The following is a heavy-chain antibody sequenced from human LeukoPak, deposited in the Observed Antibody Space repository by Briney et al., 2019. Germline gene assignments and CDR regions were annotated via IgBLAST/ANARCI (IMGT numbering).Heavy chain of an antibody. CDR1: GFTFSSYS. Sequence: GGSLRLSCAASGFTFSSYSMNWVRQAPGKGLEWVSYISSSSSTIYYADSVKGRFTISRDNAKNSLYLQMNSLRAEDTAVYYCAREGMWIQLWLRTNAFDIWGQGTMVTVSS. V-gene: IGHV3-48*01. CDR2: ISSSSSTI. CDR3: AREGMWIQLWLRTNAFDI. J-gene: IGHJ3*02. D-gene: IGHD5-18*01.